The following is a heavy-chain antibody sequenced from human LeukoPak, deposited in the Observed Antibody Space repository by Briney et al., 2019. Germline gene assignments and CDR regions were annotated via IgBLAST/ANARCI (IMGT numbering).Heavy chain of an antibody. D-gene: IGHD5-12*01. CDR3: ARGGYERSLAN. CDR2: ISSSGSSI. J-gene: IGHJ4*02. CDR1: GFTLSSYE. Sequence: GGSLRLSCAVSGFTLSSYEMNWVRQAPGKGLEWVSHISSSGSSIYYADSVKGRFTISRDNAKNSLYLQMNSLRAEDTAVYYCARGGYERSLANWGQGTLVTVSS. V-gene: IGHV3-48*03.